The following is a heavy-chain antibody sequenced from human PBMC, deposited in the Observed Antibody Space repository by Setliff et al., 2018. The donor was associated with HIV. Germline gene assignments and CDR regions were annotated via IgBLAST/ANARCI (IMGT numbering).Heavy chain of an antibody. CDR1: GYTFSTNA. D-gene: IGHD6-19*01. CDR3: ARGSCSGCYLSDY. CDR2: INAGDDNT. Sequence: ASVKVSCKAFGYTFSTNAIHWVRQAPGQRLEWMGYINAGDDNTRYSEKFQGRVTITRDTSANTAYMELSSLRSEDTAVYSCARGSCSGCYLSDYWGLGTLVTV. V-gene: IGHV1-3*01. J-gene: IGHJ4*02.